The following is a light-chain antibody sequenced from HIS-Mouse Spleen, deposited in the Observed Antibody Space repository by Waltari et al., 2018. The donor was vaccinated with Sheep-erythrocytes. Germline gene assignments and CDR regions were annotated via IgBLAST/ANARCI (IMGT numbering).Light chain of an antibody. CDR3: QQYDNLLT. CDR1: KDISNY. CDR2: DAS. J-gene: IGKJ4*01. Sequence: DIQMTRSPSSLSASVGDSVTITCQASKDISNYLNLYQQNPGKAPKLLIYDASNLETGVPSRFSGSGSGTDFTFTISSLQPEDIATYYCQQYDNLLTFGGGTKVEIK. V-gene: IGKV1-33*01.